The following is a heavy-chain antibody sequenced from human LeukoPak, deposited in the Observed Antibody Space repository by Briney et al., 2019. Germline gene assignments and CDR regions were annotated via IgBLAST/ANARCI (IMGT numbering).Heavy chain of an antibody. V-gene: IGHV3-74*01. CDR1: GFTFSSYW. CDR2: IKGDGSIT. D-gene: IGHD3-22*01. J-gene: IGHJ4*02. CDR3: AKNYYDSSGPFDY. Sequence: PGGSLRLSCAASGFTFSSYWMHWVRQAPGKGLVWVSRIKGDGSITYYADSVKDRFTISRDNSKNTMYLQMNSLRAEDTAVYYCAKNYYDSSGPFDYWGQGTLVTVSS.